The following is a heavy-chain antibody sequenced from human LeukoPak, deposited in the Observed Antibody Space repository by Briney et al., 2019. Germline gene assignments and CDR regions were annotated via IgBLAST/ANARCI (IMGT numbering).Heavy chain of an antibody. CDR1: GITFSSYA. CDR3: ASLATNFDY. V-gene: IGHV3-64*01. Sequence: GGSLRLSCAASGITFSSYAMHWVRQAPGKGLEYVSAISSNGGSTYYANSVKGRFTISRDNSKNTLYLQMGSLRAEDMAVYYCASLATNFDYWGQGTLVTVSS. CDR2: ISSNGGST. J-gene: IGHJ4*02. D-gene: IGHD1-26*01.